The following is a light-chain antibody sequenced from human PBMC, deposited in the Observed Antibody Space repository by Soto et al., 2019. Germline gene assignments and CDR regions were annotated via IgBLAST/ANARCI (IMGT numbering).Light chain of an antibody. CDR3: SSYTDSTTV. Sequence: QSALTQPASVSGAPGQSITISCTGTSSDVGGYNYVSWYQQHPGKAPKLMIYEVTNRPSGVSNRFSGSKSGNTASLTISGLQAEDEADYYCSSYTDSTTVFGGGTKVTVL. CDR1: SSDVGGYNY. V-gene: IGLV2-14*01. CDR2: EVT. J-gene: IGLJ3*02.